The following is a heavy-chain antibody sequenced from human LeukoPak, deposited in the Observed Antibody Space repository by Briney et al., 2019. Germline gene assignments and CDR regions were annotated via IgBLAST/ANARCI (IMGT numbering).Heavy chain of an antibody. D-gene: IGHD4-17*01. V-gene: IGHV4-34*01. CDR1: GGSFSGYY. J-gene: IGHJ4*02. CDR2: INHSGST. Sequence: SETLSLTCAVYGGSFSGYYWSWIRQPPGKGLEWIGEINHSGSTNYSPSLKSRVTISVDTSKNQFSLKLSSVTAADTAVYYCARGPTTTVIKHNELFDYWGQGTLVTVSS. CDR3: ARGPTTTVIKHNELFDY.